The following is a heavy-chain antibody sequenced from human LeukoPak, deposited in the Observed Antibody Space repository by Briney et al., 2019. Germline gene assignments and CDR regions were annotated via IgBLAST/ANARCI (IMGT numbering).Heavy chain of an antibody. Sequence: GGSLRLSCAASGFIFSTYGMHWVRQAPGKGLEWVAYISYDGSRKNYADSVKGRFTISRDNSKNTLFLQMNSLKAEDTAVYYCAKKLIGNVDYFDYWGQGILVTVSS. D-gene: IGHD3-22*01. CDR2: ISYDGSRK. J-gene: IGHJ4*02. CDR1: GFIFSTYG. V-gene: IGHV3-30*02. CDR3: AKKLIGNVDYFDY.